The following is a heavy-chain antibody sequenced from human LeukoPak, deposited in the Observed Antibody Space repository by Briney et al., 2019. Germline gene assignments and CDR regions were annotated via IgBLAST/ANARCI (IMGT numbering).Heavy chain of an antibody. CDR2: IHPHGIF. D-gene: IGHD5-24*01. J-gene: IGHJ5*02. CDR3: ARGRDRSKAGDL. CDR1: GGSCDDYY. V-gene: IGHV4-34*01. Sequence: SETLSLTCDVSGGSCDDYYCSWIRQPPGKGLEWIGEIHPHGIFYYNSSLMSRVTISIDTSKSQFSLRLTSATAADTAFYYCARGRDRSKAGDLWGQGSLVTVSS.